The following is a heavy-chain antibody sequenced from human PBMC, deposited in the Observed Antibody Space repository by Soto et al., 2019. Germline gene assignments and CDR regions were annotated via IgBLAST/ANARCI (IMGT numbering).Heavy chain of an antibody. Sequence: PGGYLRLSCAASGFTFSSYWMSWVRQAPGKGLEWVANIKQDGSEKYYVDSVKGRFTISRDNAKNSLYLQMNSLRAEDTAVYYCARDPYYDSLSGSPYCMDFWGQGPSVTVS. CDR3: ARDPYYDSLSGSPYCMDF. CDR1: GFTFSSYW. J-gene: IGHJ6*02. V-gene: IGHV3-7*01. CDR2: IKQDGSEK. D-gene: IGHD3-3*01.